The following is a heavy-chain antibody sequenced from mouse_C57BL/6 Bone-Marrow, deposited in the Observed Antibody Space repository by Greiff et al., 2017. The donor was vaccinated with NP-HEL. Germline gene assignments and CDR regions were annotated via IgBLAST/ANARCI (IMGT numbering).Heavy chain of an antibody. CDR2: IHPNSGST. D-gene: IGHD2-2*01. CDR1: GYTFTSYW. V-gene: IGHV1-64*01. Sequence: QVPLPQPGAELVKPGASVKLSCKASGYTFTSYWMHWVKQRPGQGLEWIGMIHPNSGSTNYNEKFKSKATLTVDKSSSTAYMQLSSLTSEDSAVYYCAREGVVTTDYFDYWGQGTTLTVSS. CDR3: AREGVVTTDYFDY. J-gene: IGHJ2*01.